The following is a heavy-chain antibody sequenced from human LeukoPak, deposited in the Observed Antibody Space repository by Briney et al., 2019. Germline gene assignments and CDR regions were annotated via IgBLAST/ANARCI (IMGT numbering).Heavy chain of an antibody. CDR3: ARNLGVDYGGNSNFDY. CDR2: IYYSGST. J-gene: IGHJ4*02. Sequence: PSETLSLTCTVSGGSISSSSYYWGWIRQPPGKGLEWIGSIYYSGSTYYNPSLKSRVTISVDTSKNQFSLKLSSVTAADTAVYYCARNLGVDYGGNSNFDYWGQGTLVTVSS. CDR1: GGSISSSSYY. D-gene: IGHD4-23*01. V-gene: IGHV4-39*07.